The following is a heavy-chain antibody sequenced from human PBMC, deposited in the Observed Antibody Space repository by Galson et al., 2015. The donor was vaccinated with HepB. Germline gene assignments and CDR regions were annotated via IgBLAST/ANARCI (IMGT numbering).Heavy chain of an antibody. CDR3: ARTTSTVVTRYYYYYYMDV. CDR2: IDWDDDK. D-gene: IGHD4-23*01. J-gene: IGHJ6*03. V-gene: IGHV2-70*11. CDR1: GFSLSTSGMC. Sequence: PALVKPTQTLTLTCTFSGFSLSTSGMCVSWIRQPPGKALEWLARIDWDDDKYYSTSLKTRLTISKDTSKNQVVLTMTNMDPVDTATYYCARTTSTVVTRYYYYYYMDVWGKGTTVTASS.